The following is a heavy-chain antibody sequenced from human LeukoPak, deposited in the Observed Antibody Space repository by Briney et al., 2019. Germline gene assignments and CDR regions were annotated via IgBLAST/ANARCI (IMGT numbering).Heavy chain of an antibody. CDR1: GFTFSNYA. V-gene: IGHV3-23*01. CDR2: ISDSGDNT. D-gene: IGHD5-24*01. J-gene: IGHJ5*02. Sequence: PGGSLRLSCPASGFTFSNYAMTWVRQAPGKGLEWVSSISDSGDNTYYADSVKGRFTISRDNSKNTLCLQMSSLRAEDTAIYYCAKDRPHNYRSRQGFSDNWFDPWGQGTLVTVSS. CDR3: AKDRPHNYRSRQGFSDNWFDP.